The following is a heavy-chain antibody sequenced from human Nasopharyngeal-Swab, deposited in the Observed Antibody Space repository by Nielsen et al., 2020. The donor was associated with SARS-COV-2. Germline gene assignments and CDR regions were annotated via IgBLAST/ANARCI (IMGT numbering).Heavy chain of an antibody. Sequence: GEFLKISCEASGFRFSDYFMDWVRQAPGKGLEWVGRIKKKGDRYTTEYAASVKGRFTISRDDSKNSLYLQMNSLKTEDTAVYYCGRDNYYKLDYWGQGTLVTVSS. CDR2: IKKKGDRYTT. CDR1: GFRFSDYF. V-gene: IGHV3-72*01. CDR3: GRDNYYKLDY. J-gene: IGHJ4*02. D-gene: IGHD1-26*01.